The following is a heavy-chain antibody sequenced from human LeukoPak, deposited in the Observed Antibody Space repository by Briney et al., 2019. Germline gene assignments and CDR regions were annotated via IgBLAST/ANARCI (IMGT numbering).Heavy chain of an antibody. D-gene: IGHD3-10*01. J-gene: IGHJ6*02. Sequence: GGSLGLSCAASGFSVSRNYLSWVRQAPGKGLEWVSVIYSGATTDYADSVKGRFTISTDSSKNTLYLQMNSLRHEDTSVYYCARGGRTDSGSYPYGMDVWGQGATVIVSS. V-gene: IGHV3-66*01. CDR1: GFSVSRNY. CDR3: ARGGRTDSGSYPYGMDV. CDR2: IYSGATT.